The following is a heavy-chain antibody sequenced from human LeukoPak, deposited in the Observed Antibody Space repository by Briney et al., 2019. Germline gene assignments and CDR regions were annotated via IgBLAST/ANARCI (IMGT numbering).Heavy chain of an antibody. Sequence: GGSLRLSCAASGFTFNSYALSWVRQAPGKGLEWVSAISGNDDNKYYADSVKGRFTISRDNSKNTLYLQMNSLRAEDTAVYYCVRPDDTGMLDYRGQGTLVTVSS. CDR1: GFTFNSYA. D-gene: IGHD1-26*01. CDR3: VRPDDTGMLDY. CDR2: ISGNDDNK. J-gene: IGHJ4*02. V-gene: IGHV3-23*01.